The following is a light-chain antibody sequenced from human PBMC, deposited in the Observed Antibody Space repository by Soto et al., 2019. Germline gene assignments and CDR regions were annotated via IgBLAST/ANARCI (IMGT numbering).Light chain of an antibody. CDR3: QQRSSWPLT. V-gene: IGKV3-11*01. CDR2: DAS. Sequence: EIVLTQSPATLSLSPGETATLSCRASQSVSSSLAWYQQKPGQTPRLLIYDASNRATGIPARFSGSGSGTDFTLTVSSLAPEDFAVYYCQQRSSWPLTFVGGTKVEIK. CDR1: QSVSSS. J-gene: IGKJ4*01.